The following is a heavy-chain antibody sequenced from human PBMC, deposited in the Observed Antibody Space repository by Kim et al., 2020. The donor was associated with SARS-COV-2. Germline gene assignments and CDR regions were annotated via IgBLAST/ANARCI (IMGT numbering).Heavy chain of an antibody. CDR3: ARDQEYGSGFDC. V-gene: IGHV4-31*03. J-gene: IGHJ4*02. D-gene: IGHD3-10*01. CDR2: IYYSGST. Sequence: SETLSLTCTVSGGSISSGGYYWSWIRQHPGKGLEWIGYIYYSGSTYYNPSLKSRVTISADTSKNQFSLKLSSVTAADTAVYYCARDQEYGSGFDCWGQGTLVTVSS. CDR1: GGSISSGGYY.